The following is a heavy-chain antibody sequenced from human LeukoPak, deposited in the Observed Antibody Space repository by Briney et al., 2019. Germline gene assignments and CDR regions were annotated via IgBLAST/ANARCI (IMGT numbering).Heavy chain of an antibody. Sequence: VKVSCKASGSTFSSYAISWVRQAPGQGPEWMGGIIPIFGIANYAQKFQGRVTITADKSTSTAYMELSSLRSEDTAVYYCARDQRQLLNWFDPWGQGTLVTVSS. CDR2: IIPIFGIA. D-gene: IGHD6-6*01. CDR1: GSTFSSYA. V-gene: IGHV1-69*17. CDR3: ARDQRQLLNWFDP. J-gene: IGHJ5*02.